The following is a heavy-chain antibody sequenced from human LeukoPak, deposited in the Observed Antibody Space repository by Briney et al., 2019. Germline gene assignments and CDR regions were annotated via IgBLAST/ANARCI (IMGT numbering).Heavy chain of an antibody. CDR2: INHSGST. J-gene: IGHJ4*02. CDR3: ARGRNGYSSGWYVY. CDR1: GGSFSGYY. Sequence: PSETLSLTCAVYGGSFSGYYWSWIRQPPGKGLEWIGEINHSGSTNYNPSLKSRVTISVDTSKNQFSLKLSSVTAADTAVYYCARGRNGYSSGWYVYWGQGTLVTVSS. V-gene: IGHV4-34*01. D-gene: IGHD6-19*01.